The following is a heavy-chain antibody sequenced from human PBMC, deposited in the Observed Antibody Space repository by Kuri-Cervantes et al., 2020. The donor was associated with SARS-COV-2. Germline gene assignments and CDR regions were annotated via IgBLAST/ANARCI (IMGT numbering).Heavy chain of an antibody. CDR1: GESFSGYY. Sequence: SETLSLTCAFYGESFSGYYWSWIRQPPGKGLEWIGYIYHSGSTYYNPSLKSRVTISVDTSKNQFSLKLSSVTAADTAVYYCARATRFLEWGYWGQETLVTVSS. D-gene: IGHD3-3*01. V-gene: IGHV4-34*01. CDR3: ARATRFLEWGY. CDR2: IYHSGST. J-gene: IGHJ4*02.